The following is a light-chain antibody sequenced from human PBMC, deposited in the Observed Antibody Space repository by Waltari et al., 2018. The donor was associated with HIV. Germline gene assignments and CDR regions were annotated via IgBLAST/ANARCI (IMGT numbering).Light chain of an antibody. CDR1: SSDVDTYNF. J-gene: IGLJ2*01. CDR2: DVS. Sequence: QSALTQPRSVSGSPGQSVTISCTVTSSDVDTYNFVSGYQHHPGKAPKLMIYDVSKRPSGVPDRFSGSKSGNTASLTISGLQAEDEADFYCCSYAGDYTSIFGGGTKLTVL. CDR3: CSYAGDYTSI. V-gene: IGLV2-11*01.